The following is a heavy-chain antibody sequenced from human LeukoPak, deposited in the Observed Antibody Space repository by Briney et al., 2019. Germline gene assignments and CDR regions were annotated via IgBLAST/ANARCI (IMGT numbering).Heavy chain of an antibody. V-gene: IGHV1-69*05. Sequence: SVKVSCKASGGTFSSYAISWVRQAPGQGLEWMGGIIPIFGTANYAQKFQGRVTITTDESTSTAYMELSSLISEDTAVYYCARGPFHGDYPLDAAFDIWGQGTMVTVSS. CDR1: GGTFSSYA. CDR2: IIPIFGTA. CDR3: ARGPFHGDYPLDAAFDI. D-gene: IGHD4-17*01. J-gene: IGHJ3*02.